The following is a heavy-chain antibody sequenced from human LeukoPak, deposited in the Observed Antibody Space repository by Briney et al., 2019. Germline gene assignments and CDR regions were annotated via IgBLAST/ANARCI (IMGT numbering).Heavy chain of an antibody. D-gene: IGHD6-13*01. CDR2: ISGSGGST. CDR1: GFTFSSYG. CDR3: AKDLGSIAAAGPDAFDI. V-gene: IGHV3-23*01. Sequence: GGTLRLSCAASGFTFSSYGMSWVRQAPGKGLEWVSAISGSGGSTYYADSVKGRFTISRDNSKNTLYLQMNSLRAEDTAVYYCAKDLGSIAAAGPDAFDIWGQGTMVTVSS. J-gene: IGHJ3*02.